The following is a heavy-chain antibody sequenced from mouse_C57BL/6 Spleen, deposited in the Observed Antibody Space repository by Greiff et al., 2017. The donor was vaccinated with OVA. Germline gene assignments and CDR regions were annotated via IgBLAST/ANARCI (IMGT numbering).Heavy chain of an antibody. V-gene: IGHV1-55*01. CDR1: GYTFTSYW. CDR2: IYPGSGST. CDR3: ARQEGNLLLRQYYFDY. D-gene: IGHD1-1*01. Sequence: VQLQQSGAELVKPGASVKMSCKASGYTFTSYWITWVKQRPGQGLEWIGDIYPGSGSTNYNEKFKSKATLTVDTSSSTAYMQLSSLTSEDSAVYYCARQEGNLLLRQYYFDYWGQGTTLTVSS. J-gene: IGHJ2*01.